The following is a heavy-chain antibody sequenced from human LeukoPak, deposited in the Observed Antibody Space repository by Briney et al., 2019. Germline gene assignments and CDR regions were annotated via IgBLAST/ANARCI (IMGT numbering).Heavy chain of an antibody. CDR3: ARDRGDYYHDY. J-gene: IGHJ4*02. Sequence: PGGSLRLSCAASGFTFSSYWMHWVRQAPGKGLVCVSYINSDGTSTSYADSVRGRFTISRDNAKNTLYLQMNSLRAEDTAVYYCARDRGDYYHDYWGQGTLVTVSS. CDR1: GFTFSSYW. D-gene: IGHD4-17*01. V-gene: IGHV3-74*01. CDR2: INSDGTST.